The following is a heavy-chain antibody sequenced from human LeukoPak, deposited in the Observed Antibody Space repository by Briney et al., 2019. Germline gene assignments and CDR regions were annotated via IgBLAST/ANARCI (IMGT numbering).Heavy chain of an antibody. J-gene: IGHJ4*02. D-gene: IGHD3-22*01. Sequence: GRSLRLSCAASGFTFDDYAMHWVRQAPGKGLEWVSGISWNSGSIGYADSVKGRFTISRDNAKNSLYLQMNSLRAEDTALYYCAKEVIVGNFDYRGQGTLVTVSS. V-gene: IGHV3-9*01. CDR3: AKEVIVGNFDY. CDR2: ISWNSGSI. CDR1: GFTFDDYA.